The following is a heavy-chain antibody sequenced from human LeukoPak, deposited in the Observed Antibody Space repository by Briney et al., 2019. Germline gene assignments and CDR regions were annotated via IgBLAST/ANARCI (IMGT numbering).Heavy chain of an antibody. CDR2: INWNGGST. V-gene: IGHV3-20*04. CDR3: ARAGFGVVSYYYYYMDV. Sequence: GGSLRLSCAASGFTFDDYGMSWVRQAPGEGLEWVSGINWNGGSTGYADSVKGRFTISRDNAKNSLYLQMNSLRAEDTALYYCARAGFGVVSYYYYYMDVWGKGTTVTVSS. J-gene: IGHJ6*03. D-gene: IGHD3-3*01. CDR1: GFTFDDYG.